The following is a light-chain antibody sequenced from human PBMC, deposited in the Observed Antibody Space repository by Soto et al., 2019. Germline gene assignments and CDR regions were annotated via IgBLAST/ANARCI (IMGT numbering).Light chain of an antibody. V-gene: IGLV2-14*01. CDR1: SSDVGYYNY. CDR2: DVS. Sequence: QSALTQPASVSGSPRQSITVSCTGTSSDVGYYNYVSWYQQHPGKAPKLMIYDVSSRPSGVSNRFSGSKSGNTASLTISGLQAEDEADYYCSSYTSTGTPWVFGTGTKLTVL. J-gene: IGLJ1*01. CDR3: SSYTSTGTPWV.